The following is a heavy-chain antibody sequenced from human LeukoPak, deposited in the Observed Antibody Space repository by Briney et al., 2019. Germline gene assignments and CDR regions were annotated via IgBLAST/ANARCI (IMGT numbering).Heavy chain of an antibody. CDR2: ISYDGSNK. Sequence: GGSLGLSCAAFGFTFSSYAMHWVRQAPGKGMEWVAVISYDGSNKYYADSVKGRFTISRDNSKNTLYLQMNSLRAEDTAVYYCAREDTAMVLIDYWGQGTLVTVSS. D-gene: IGHD5-18*01. CDR1: GFTFSSYA. CDR3: AREDTAMVLIDY. V-gene: IGHV3-30-3*01. J-gene: IGHJ4*02.